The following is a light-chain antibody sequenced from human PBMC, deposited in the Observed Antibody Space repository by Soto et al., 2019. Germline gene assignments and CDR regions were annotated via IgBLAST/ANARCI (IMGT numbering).Light chain of an antibody. CDR3: QQSSNWPSIN. Sequence: EIVLTQSPGTLSLSPGEIATLSCSASQSVSSYLAWYQQKPGQAPRLLIYDAASRAIGIPARFSGSGSGTDFTLTISSLEPEDFAVYHCQQSSNWPSINCGQGTRRAIK. V-gene: IGKV3-11*01. CDR2: DAA. CDR1: QSVSSY. J-gene: IGKJ5*01.